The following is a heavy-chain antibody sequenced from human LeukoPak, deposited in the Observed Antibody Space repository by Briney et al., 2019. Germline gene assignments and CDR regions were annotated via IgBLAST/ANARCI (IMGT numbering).Heavy chain of an antibody. D-gene: IGHD5-18*01. V-gene: IGHV4-34*01. CDR1: GGSFSGYY. CDR3: ARGRKGYSHAAYYFDY. CDR2: INHSGST. Sequence: SETLSLTCAVYGGSFSGYYWSWIRQPPGKGLEWIGEINHSGSTNYNPSLKSRVTISVDTSKNQFSLKLSSVTAADTAVYYCARGRKGYSHAAYYFDYWGQGTLVTVSS. J-gene: IGHJ4*02.